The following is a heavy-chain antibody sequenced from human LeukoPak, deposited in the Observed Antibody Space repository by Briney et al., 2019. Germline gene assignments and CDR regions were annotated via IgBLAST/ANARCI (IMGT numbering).Heavy chain of an antibody. Sequence: SETLSLTCTVSGDSVTTTNFYWGWIRQAPGKGLEWIGSLYYGVNTYYKPSLKSRVTISVDTSLNQFSLILTSVTAADTGVYYCARLRVQLASSYYMDVWGKGTTVTVSS. CDR3: ARLRVQLASSYYMDV. D-gene: IGHD6-13*01. V-gene: IGHV4-39*01. J-gene: IGHJ6*03. CDR1: GDSVTTTNFY. CDR2: LYYGVNT.